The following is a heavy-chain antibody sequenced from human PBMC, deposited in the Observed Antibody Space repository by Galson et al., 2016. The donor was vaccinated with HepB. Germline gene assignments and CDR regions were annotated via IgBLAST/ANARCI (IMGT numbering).Heavy chain of an antibody. D-gene: IGHD5-18*01. Sequence: SLRLSCAASGFSLGEYTMHWVRQVPGKGLEWVSLITWDGGSIYYADSVKGRFTISKDNSKNSLFLQMDTPTTEDTALYFCAKDSRGFSHGSLDYWGQGTLVTVSS. J-gene: IGHJ4*02. CDR2: ITWDGGSI. CDR1: GFSLGEYT. V-gene: IGHV3-43*01. CDR3: AKDSRGFSHGSLDY.